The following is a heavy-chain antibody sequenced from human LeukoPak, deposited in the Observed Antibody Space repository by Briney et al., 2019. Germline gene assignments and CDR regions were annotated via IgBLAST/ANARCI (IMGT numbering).Heavy chain of an antibody. J-gene: IGHJ4*02. CDR2: IYSGGNT. Sequence: GGSLRLSCAASGFTVSSNYMSWVRQAPGKGLEGVSVIYSGGNTYYADSVKGRFTISRDNSKNMLYLQMNSLRAEDTAVYYCARRGSSSWYLDYWGQGTLVTVSS. V-gene: IGHV3-53*01. CDR3: ARRGSSSWYLDY. D-gene: IGHD6-13*01. CDR1: GFTVSSNY.